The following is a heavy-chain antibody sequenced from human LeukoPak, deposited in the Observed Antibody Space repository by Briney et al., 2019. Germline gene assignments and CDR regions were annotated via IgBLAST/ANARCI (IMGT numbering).Heavy chain of an antibody. CDR2: IYYSGST. J-gene: IGHJ3*02. V-gene: IGHV4-59*01. Sequence: SETLPLTCTVSGGSISSYYWSWIRQPPGKGLEWIGYIYYSGSTNYNPSLKSRVTISVDTSKNQFSLKLSSVTAADTAVYYCARDSSGTPGAFDIWGQGTMVTVSS. D-gene: IGHD6-13*01. CDR1: GGSISSYY. CDR3: ARDSSGTPGAFDI.